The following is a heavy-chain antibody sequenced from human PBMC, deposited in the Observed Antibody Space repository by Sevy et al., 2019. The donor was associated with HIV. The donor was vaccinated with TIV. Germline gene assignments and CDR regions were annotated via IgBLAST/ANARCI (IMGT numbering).Heavy chain of an antibody. CDR3: ARSRANTRDSDDGFAT. Sequence: SETLSLTCTVSGGSITSYYWNWIRQRPGKGLEWIGHVFHTGDSNYNPSLKSRITISLATSKNQFSCNLSSLTDADTATYYCARSRANTRDSDDGFATWGRGTMVTVSS. CDR1: GGSITSYY. D-gene: IGHD2-21*01. CDR2: VFHTGDS. V-gene: IGHV4-59*01. J-gene: IGHJ3*02.